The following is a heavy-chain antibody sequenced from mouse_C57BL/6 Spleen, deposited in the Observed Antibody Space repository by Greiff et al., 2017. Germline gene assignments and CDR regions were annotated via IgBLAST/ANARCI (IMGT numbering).Heavy chain of an antibody. D-gene: IGHD2-4*01. CDR2: ISYDGSN. CDR3: ARDDYDGGGY. V-gene: IGHV3-6*01. J-gene: IGHJ2*01. Sequence: ESGPGLVKPSQSLSLTCSVTGYSITSGYYWNWIRQFPGNKLEWMGYISYDGSNKYNPSLKNRISITRDTSKNQFFLKLNSVTTEDTATYYCARDDYDGGGYWGQGTTLTVSS. CDR1: GYSITSGYY.